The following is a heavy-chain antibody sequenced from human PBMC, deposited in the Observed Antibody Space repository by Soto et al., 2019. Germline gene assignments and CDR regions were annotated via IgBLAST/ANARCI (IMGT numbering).Heavy chain of an antibody. CDR2: IKQDGSEK. J-gene: IGHJ6*03. D-gene: IGHD6-6*01. CDR1: GFTFSSYW. Sequence: GGSLRLSCAASGFTFSSYWMSWVRQAPGKGLEWVANIKQDGSEKYYVDSVKGRFTISRDNAKNSLYLQMNSLRAEDTAVYYCASSSSAYYYYYYMDVWGKGTTVTVSS. V-gene: IGHV3-7*01. CDR3: ASSSSAYYYYYYMDV.